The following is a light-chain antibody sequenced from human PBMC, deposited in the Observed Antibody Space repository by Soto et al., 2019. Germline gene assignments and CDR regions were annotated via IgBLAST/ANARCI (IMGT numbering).Light chain of an antibody. Sequence: EIVLTQSPATLSLSPGERATLSCRASQSVSSYLAWYQQKPGQAPRLLIYDASNRATGIPARFSGSGSGTDFTLTISSLEPEDFAVNYCQQRSNWPRTFGPGTKVDIK. CDR1: QSVSSY. CDR2: DAS. J-gene: IGKJ3*01. V-gene: IGKV3-11*01. CDR3: QQRSNWPRT.